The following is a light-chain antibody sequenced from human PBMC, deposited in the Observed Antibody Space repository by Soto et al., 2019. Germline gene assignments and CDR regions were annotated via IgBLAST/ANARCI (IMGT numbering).Light chain of an antibody. J-gene: IGKJ5*01. Sequence: PGERATLSCRASQSVSTSLAWYQQKPGQAPRLLIYGASNRATGVPDRFSGSGYGTDFTLTISGLEPEDFAVYFCQQRSNWPPITFGQGTRLEIK. CDR1: QSVSTS. V-gene: IGKV3-11*01. CDR3: QQRSNWPPIT. CDR2: GAS.